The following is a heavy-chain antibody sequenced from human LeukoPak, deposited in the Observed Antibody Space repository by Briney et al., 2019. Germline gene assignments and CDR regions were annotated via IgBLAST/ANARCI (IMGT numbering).Heavy chain of an antibody. J-gene: IGHJ4*02. Sequence: GESLQISCKGFGSIFSRYWIGWVRQLHGKGGEWMGIFYPGYSYTRYTPSFPGHVTISAVKSISTAYLHWSSLKASDTAMYYCARSGMVATYFFDYWGQGTLVTVSS. CDR3: ARSGMVATYFFDY. V-gene: IGHV5-51*01. D-gene: IGHD5-12*01. CDR1: GSIFSRYW. CDR2: FYPGYSYT.